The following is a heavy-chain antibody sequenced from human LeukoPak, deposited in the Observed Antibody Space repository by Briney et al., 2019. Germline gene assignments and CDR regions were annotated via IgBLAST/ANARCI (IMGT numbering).Heavy chain of an antibody. D-gene: IGHD4-23*01. CDR2: IYYTGST. Sequence: SETLSLTCTVSGGSISSYYWSWIRQPPGKGLEWIGYIYYTGSTNYNPSLRSRVTISVDTSKNQFSQELSSVTAADTAVYYCARVGFGNTPHPIDYWGQGTLVTVSS. V-gene: IGHV4-59*01. CDR3: ARVGFGNTPHPIDY. J-gene: IGHJ4*02. CDR1: GGSISSYY.